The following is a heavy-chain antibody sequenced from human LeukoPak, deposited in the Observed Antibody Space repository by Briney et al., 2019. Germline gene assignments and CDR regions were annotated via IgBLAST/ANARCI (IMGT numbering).Heavy chain of an antibody. V-gene: IGHV1-24*01. J-gene: IGHJ4*02. D-gene: IGHD3-9*01. CDR2: FDPEDGET. CDR3: ATALFYDILTGYKTGDY. Sequence: ASVKVSCKVSGYTLTELSMHWVRQAPGKGLEWMGGFDPEDGETIYAQKFQGRVTMTEDTSTDTAYMELSSLRSEDTAVYYCATALFYDILTGYKTGDYWGQGTLVTVSS. CDR1: GYTLTELS.